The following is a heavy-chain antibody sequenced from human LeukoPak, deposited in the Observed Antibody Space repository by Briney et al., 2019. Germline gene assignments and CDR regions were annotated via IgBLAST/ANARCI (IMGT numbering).Heavy chain of an antibody. CDR2: ISYDGNNK. D-gene: IGHD3-9*01. V-gene: IGHV3-30*01. CDR3: ARELRGILTGYYPYYMDV. J-gene: IGHJ6*03. Sequence: GRSLRLSCVASGFTFSRNVLPWVRQAPGKGLEWVATISYDGNNKFHADSVKGRFTISRDNSKNTLYLQMNSLRAEDTAVYYCARELRGILTGYYPYYMDVWGKGTTVTVSS. CDR1: GFTFSRNV.